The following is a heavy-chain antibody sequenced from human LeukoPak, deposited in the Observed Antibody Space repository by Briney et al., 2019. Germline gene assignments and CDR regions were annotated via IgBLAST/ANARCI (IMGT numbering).Heavy chain of an antibody. CDR2: IRSNGDTA. CDR1: GFTFSRIA. CDR3: AKGQELDDGVFDS. J-gene: IGHJ4*02. V-gene: IGHV3-23*01. Sequence: GGSLRLSCAASGFTFSRIAMHWVRQAPGKGLEWVSTIRSNGDTAYNADSVRGRFAISRDNSKNALFLQMNSLRVEDTAIYYCAKGQELDDGVFDSWGQGTLVTVSS. D-gene: IGHD1-1*01.